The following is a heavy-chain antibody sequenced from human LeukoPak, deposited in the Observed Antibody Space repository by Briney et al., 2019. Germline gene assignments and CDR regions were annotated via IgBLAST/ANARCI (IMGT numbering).Heavy chain of an antibody. Sequence: SETLSLTCAVYGGSFRGYYWTWIRQPPGKGLEWIGEVTPSGVAHYNPSLKSPVTISVDTSKNQFSLMVTSVTAADTALYFCARALYYESSYLDSWGRGTLVTVSS. CDR3: ARALYYESSYLDS. CDR1: GGSFRGYY. CDR2: VTPSGVA. J-gene: IGHJ4*02. D-gene: IGHD3-22*01. V-gene: IGHV4-34*01.